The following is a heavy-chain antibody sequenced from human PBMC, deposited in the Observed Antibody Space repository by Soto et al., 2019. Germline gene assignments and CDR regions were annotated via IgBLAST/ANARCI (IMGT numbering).Heavy chain of an antibody. D-gene: IGHD3-16*01. Sequence: ASVKVSCKASGYTFTGYYMHWVRQAPGQGLEWMGWINPNSGGTNYAQKFQGRVTMTRDTSISTAYMELSRLRSDDTAVYYCARLSDVSTAYDAFEIWGQGTMVTVS. CDR1: GYTFTGYY. J-gene: IGHJ3*02. CDR3: ARLSDVSTAYDAFEI. CDR2: INPNSGGT. V-gene: IGHV1-2*02.